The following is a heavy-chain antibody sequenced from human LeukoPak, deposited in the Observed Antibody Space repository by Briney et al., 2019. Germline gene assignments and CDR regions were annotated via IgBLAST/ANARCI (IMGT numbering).Heavy chain of an antibody. CDR3: ARARYGSGGYFFDF. Sequence: GGSLRLSCTASGFTFSSDSMNWVRQAPGKGLEWVSCISSGSSHIYYADSVKGRFTISRDNAKNSLYLQMNSLRAEDTAVYYCARARYGSGGYFFDFWGQGTLVTVSS. D-gene: IGHD3-10*01. J-gene: IGHJ4*02. V-gene: IGHV3-21*01. CDR1: GFTFSSDS. CDR2: ISSGSSHI.